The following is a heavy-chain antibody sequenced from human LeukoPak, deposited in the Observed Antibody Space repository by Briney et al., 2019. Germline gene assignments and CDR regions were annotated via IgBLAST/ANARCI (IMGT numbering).Heavy chain of an antibody. V-gene: IGHV3-48*03. CDR2: ISSSGSTI. Sequence: GGSLRLSCAASGFTFSSYEMNWVRQAPGKGLEWVSYISSSGSTIYYADSVKGRFTISRDNAKNSLYLQMNSLRAEDTAVYYCAREGGDSSSWYVDYWGQGTLVTVSS. CDR3: AREGGDSSSWYVDY. J-gene: IGHJ4*02. CDR1: GFTFSSYE. D-gene: IGHD6-13*01.